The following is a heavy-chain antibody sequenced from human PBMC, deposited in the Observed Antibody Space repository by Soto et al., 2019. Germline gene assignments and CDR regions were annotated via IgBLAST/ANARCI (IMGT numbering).Heavy chain of an antibody. CDR2: IYYSGST. CDR3: ARGASGSYFEFDY. CDR1: GGSISSETYY. J-gene: IGHJ4*02. D-gene: IGHD1-26*01. Sequence: TLSLTCTVSGGSISSETYYWGWIRQPPGKGLEWIGSIYYSGSTYYNPSLKSRVTIFVDTSKNQFSLKLSSVTAADTAVYYCARGASGSYFEFDYWGQGTLVTAPQ. V-gene: IGHV4-39*01.